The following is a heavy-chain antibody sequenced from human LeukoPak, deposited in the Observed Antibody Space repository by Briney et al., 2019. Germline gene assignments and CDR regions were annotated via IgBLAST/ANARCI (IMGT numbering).Heavy chain of an antibody. Sequence: ASVKVSCKASGYTFTSYDINWVRQATGRGLEWTGWMNPNSGNTGYAQKFQGRVTMTRNTSISTAYMELSSLRSEDTAVYYCARVGGSYTYYYYYGMDVWGQGTTVTVSS. V-gene: IGHV1-8*01. CDR3: ARVGGSYTYYYYYGMDV. D-gene: IGHD1-26*01. J-gene: IGHJ6*02. CDR1: GYTFTSYD. CDR2: MNPNSGNT.